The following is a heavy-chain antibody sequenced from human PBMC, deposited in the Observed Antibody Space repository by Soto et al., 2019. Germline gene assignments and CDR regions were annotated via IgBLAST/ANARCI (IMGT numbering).Heavy chain of an antibody. CDR2: IDPSDSYT. CDR3: ASARITIFRVYYYYGMDV. D-gene: IGHD3-3*01. J-gene: IGHJ6*02. V-gene: IGHV5-10-1*01. CDR1: GYSFTSYW. Sequence: PGESLKISCKGSGYSFTSYWISWVRQMPGKGLEWMGRIDPSDSYTNYSPSFQGHVTISADKSISTAYLQWSSLKASDTAMYYCASARITIFRVYYYYGMDVWGQGTTVTVSS.